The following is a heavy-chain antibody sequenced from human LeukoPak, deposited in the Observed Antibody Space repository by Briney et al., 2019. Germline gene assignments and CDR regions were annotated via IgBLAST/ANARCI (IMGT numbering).Heavy chain of an antibody. CDR2: IYYSGST. CDR3: ARDGYMKWLRFSNGMDV. V-gene: IGHV4-31*03. J-gene: IGHJ6*02. CDR1: GGSISSGGYY. D-gene: IGHD5-12*01. Sequence: PSETLSLTCTVSGGSISSGGYYWSWIRQHPGKGLEWIGYIYYSGSTYYNPSLKSRVTISVDTSKNQFSLKLSSVTAADTAVYYCARDGYMKWLRFSNGMDVWGQGTTVTVSS.